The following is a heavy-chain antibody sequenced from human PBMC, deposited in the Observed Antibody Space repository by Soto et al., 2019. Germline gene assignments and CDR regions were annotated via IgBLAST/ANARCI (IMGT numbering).Heavy chain of an antibody. CDR2: IHYSGST. V-gene: IGHV4-31*03. CDR1: GGSISSGDYY. Sequence: QVQLQESGPGLVKPSQTLSLTCTVSGGSISSGDYYWSWIRQHPEKGLEWIGYIHYSGSTYDNPSLKRRVTISGARSRNRCPLKLSSVTAAGTAVYYCAGIYSGSPGGTLRYWGQRTLVTVSS. CDR3: AGIYSGSPGGTLRY. D-gene: IGHD1-26*01. J-gene: IGHJ4*02.